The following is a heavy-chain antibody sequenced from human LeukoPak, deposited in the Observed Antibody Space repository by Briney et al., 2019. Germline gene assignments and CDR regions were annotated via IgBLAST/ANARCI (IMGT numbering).Heavy chain of an antibody. CDR1: GGTFSSYA. J-gene: IGHJ4*02. CDR2: IIPTFGTA. Sequence: SVKVSCKASGGTFSSYAISWVRQAPGQGLEWMGGIIPTFGTANYAQKFQGRVTITTDESTSTAYMELSSLRSEDTAVYYCASWYSGSYYVLDYWGQGTLVTVSS. V-gene: IGHV1-69*05. CDR3: ASWYSGSYYVLDY. D-gene: IGHD1-26*01.